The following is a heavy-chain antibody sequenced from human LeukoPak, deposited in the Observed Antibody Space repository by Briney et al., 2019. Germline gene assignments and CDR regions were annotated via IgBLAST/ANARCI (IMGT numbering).Heavy chain of an antibody. V-gene: IGHV1-2*02. D-gene: IGHD2-15*01. CDR1: GYTFTGYY. Sequence: SVKVSCKASGYTFTGYYMHWVRQAPGQGLEWMGWINPNSGGTNYAQKFQGRVTMTRDTSISTAYMELSRLRSDDTAVYYCARGLGYCSGGSCYSFYFDYWGQGTLVTVSS. CDR2: INPNSGGT. J-gene: IGHJ4*02. CDR3: ARGLGYCSGGSCYSFYFDY.